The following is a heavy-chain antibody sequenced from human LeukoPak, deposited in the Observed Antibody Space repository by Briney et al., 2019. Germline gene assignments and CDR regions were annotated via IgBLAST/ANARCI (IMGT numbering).Heavy chain of an antibody. CDR3: ARGRYFDWYNYYYMDV. CDR2: ISSSGSTI. CDR1: GFTFTDYY. Sequence: GGSLRLSCAASGFTFTDYYMSWIRQAPGKGLEWVSYISSSGSTIYYADSVKGRFTFSRDNAKNSLYLLMNSLRAEDTAVYYCARGRYFDWYNYYYMDVWGKGTTVTVSS. V-gene: IGHV3-11*04. D-gene: IGHD3-9*01. J-gene: IGHJ6*03.